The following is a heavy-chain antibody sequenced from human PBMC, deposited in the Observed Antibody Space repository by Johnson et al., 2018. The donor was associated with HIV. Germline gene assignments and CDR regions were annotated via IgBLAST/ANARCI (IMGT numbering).Heavy chain of an antibody. V-gene: IGHV3-11*01. J-gene: IGHJ3*02. Sequence: QVQVVESGGGLVQPGGSLRLSCAASGFKFSDYHMSWIRQAPGKGLEWVSYISSGGRTIYYAASVKGRVPISRDNAKNSLHLQMNSLRAEDTALYYCARGGLGYQNIHDAFAIWVQGTMVTVSS. D-gene: IGHD2-2*01. CDR3: ARGGLGYQNIHDAFAI. CDR1: GFKFSDYH. CDR2: ISSGGRTI.